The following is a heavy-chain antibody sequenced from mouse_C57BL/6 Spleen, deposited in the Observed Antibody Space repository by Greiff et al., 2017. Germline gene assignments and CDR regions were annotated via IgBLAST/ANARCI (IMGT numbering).Heavy chain of an antibody. D-gene: IGHD2-5*01. V-gene: IGHV5-9*01. Sequence: EVNVVESGGGLVKPGGSLKLSCAASGFTFSSYTMSWVRQTPEKRLEWVATISGGGGNTYYPDSVKGRFTISRDNAKNTLYLQMSSLRSEDTALYYCARQYYSKPFDYWGQGTTLTVSS. J-gene: IGHJ2*01. CDR2: ISGGGGNT. CDR3: ARQYYSKPFDY. CDR1: GFTFSSYT.